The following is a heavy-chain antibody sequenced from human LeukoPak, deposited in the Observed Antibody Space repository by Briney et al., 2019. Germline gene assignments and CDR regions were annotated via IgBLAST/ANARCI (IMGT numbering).Heavy chain of an antibody. V-gene: IGHV4-59*11. J-gene: IGHJ5*02. D-gene: IGHD3-22*01. CDR3: ARLYDSSGCTNWLDP. CDR1: GGSISSHY. Sequence: PSETLSLTCTVSGGSISSHYWSWIRQPPGKGLEWIGYIYYSGSTKYNPSLKSRVTISVDTSESQFSLKLSSVTAADTAVYYCARLYDSSGCTNWLDPWGQGTLVTVSS. CDR2: IYYSGST.